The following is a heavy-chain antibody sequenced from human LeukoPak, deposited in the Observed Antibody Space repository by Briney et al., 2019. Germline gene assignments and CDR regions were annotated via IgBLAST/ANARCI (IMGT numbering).Heavy chain of an antibody. CDR2: ISDSGSYT. CDR3: ARTVGRGPGGHFDY. CDR1: GFSYRGYY. D-gene: IGHD4-23*01. Sequence: GGSLRLSCAASGFSYRGYYMSWIRRTPGKGLEWVAYISDSGSYTNYADSVRGRFTISRDNAKKSLFLQMIDLRPEDAAVYYCARTVGRGPGGHFDYWGQGALVTVSS. V-gene: IGHV3-11*03. J-gene: IGHJ4*02.